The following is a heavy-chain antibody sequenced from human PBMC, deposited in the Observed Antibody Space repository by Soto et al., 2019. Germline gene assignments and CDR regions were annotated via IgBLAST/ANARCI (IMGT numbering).Heavy chain of an antibody. CDR1: GGSISSYY. V-gene: IGHV4-59*08. D-gene: IGHD3-22*01. J-gene: IGHJ4*02. CDR2: IYYSRST. Sequence: SETRSLTCTVSGGSISSYYWSWIRQPPGKGLEWIGYIYYSRSTNYNPSLKSRVTISVDTSKNQFSLKLSSVTAADTAVYYCARHDRDFDYWGQGTLVTVSS. CDR3: ARHDRDFDY.